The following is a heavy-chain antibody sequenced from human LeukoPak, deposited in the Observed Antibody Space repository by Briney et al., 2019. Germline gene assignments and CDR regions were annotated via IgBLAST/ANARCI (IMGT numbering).Heavy chain of an antibody. V-gene: IGHV3-30-3*01. Sequence: GGSLRLSCAASGFTFSSYAMHWVRQAPGKGLEWVAVMSFDGTHIYYANSVKGRFTISRDNSKNTLYLQMNSLRGEDTAVYHCARCSGYGMDVWGQGTTVTVSS. D-gene: IGHD3-10*02. J-gene: IGHJ6*02. CDR2: MSFDGTHI. CDR3: ARCSGYGMDV. CDR1: GFTFSSYA.